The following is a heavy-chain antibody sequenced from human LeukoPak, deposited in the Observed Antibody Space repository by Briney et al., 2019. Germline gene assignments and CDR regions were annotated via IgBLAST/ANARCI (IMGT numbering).Heavy chain of an antibody. Sequence: ASVKVSCKASGYTFTSYDINWVRQATGQGLEWMGWMNPNSGNTGYAQKFQGRVTMTRNTSISTAYMELSSLRSEDTAVYYCAILSRGYILTGYYDFDYWGQGTLVTVSS. D-gene: IGHD3-9*01. V-gene: IGHV1-8*01. CDR3: AILSRGYILTGYYDFDY. CDR2: MNPNSGNT. CDR1: GYTFTSYD. J-gene: IGHJ4*02.